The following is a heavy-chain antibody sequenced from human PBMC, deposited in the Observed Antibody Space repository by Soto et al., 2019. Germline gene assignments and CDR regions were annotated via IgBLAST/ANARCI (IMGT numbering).Heavy chain of an antibody. CDR2: IYYSGNT. J-gene: IGHJ6*02. CDR3: ARAARAFWNGKRSDDMDV. D-gene: IGHD3-3*01. V-gene: IGHV4-30-4*01. Sequence: SETLSLTCTVSGGSISNGDYYWSWIRRPPGQGLEWIGYIYYSGNTYYNLSLKSRLTISIDTSKNQFSLKLSSVTAADTAVYYCARAARAFWNGKRSDDMDVWGQGTTVTV. CDR1: GGSISNGDYY.